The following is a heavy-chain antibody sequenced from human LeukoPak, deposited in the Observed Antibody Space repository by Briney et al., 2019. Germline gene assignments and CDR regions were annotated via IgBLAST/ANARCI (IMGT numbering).Heavy chain of an antibody. CDR1: GFTVSSNY. J-gene: IGHJ4*02. D-gene: IGHD3-22*01. CDR2: IYSGGST. CDR3: ARIDDSSGYEYDY. V-gene: IGHV3-53*01. Sequence: GGSLRLSCAASGFTVSSNYMSWVRQAPGKGLEGVSVIYSGGSTYYADSVKGRFTISRDNSKNTLSLQMNSLRAEDTAVYYCARIDDSSGYEYDYWGQGTLVTVSS.